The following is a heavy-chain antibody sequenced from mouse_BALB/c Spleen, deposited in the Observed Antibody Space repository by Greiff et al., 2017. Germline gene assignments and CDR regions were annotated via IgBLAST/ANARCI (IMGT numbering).Heavy chain of an antibody. J-gene: IGHJ4*01. Sequence: EVKLMESGGGLVKPGGSLKLSCAASGFTFSSYTMSWVRQTPEKRLEWVATISSGGSYTYYPDSVKGRFTISRDNAKNTLYLQMSSLKSEDTAMYYCTRGRYAMDYWGQGTSVTVSS. V-gene: IGHV5-6-4*01. CDR2: ISSGGSYT. CDR1: GFTFSSYT. CDR3: TRGRYAMDY.